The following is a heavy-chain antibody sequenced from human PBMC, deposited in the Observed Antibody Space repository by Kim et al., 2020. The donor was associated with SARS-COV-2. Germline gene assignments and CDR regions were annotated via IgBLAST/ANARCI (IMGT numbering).Heavy chain of an antibody. J-gene: IGHJ5*02. V-gene: IGHV7-4-1*02. CDR3: ARLNWNYVGDLDP. Sequence: YAQGFTGRFVFSLDTSVSTAYLQISSLKAEDTAVYYCARLNWNYVGDLDPWGQGTLVTVSS. D-gene: IGHD1-7*01.